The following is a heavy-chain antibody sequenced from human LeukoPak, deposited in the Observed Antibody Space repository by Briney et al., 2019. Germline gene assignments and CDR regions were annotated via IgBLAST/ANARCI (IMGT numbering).Heavy chain of an antibody. V-gene: IGHV3-9*01. CDR1: GFTFDDYA. CDR2: ISWNSGSI. J-gene: IGHJ3*02. CDR3: ARGRDGYNLVDAFDI. D-gene: IGHD5-24*01. Sequence: GGSLRLSCAASGFTFDDYAMHWVRQAPGKGLEWVSGISWNSGSIGYADSVKGRFTISRDNAKNSLYLQMNSLRAADTAVYYCARGRDGYNLVDAFDIWGQGIMVTVSS.